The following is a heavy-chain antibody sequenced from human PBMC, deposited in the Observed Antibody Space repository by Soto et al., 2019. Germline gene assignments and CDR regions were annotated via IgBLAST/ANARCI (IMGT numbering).Heavy chain of an antibody. CDR1: GFTFGSYW. CDR3: ARAGYCGPGCYYYFDY. CDR2: IKPDGSAT. V-gene: IGHV3-7*01. J-gene: IGHJ4*02. Sequence: GGSLRLSCAVSGFTFGSYWMNWVRLIPGKGLEWVAYIKPDGSATYYVDSVKGRLTISRDNAKNSLYLQMNSLRVEDTSVYYCARAGYCGPGCYYYFDYWGQGTLVTVSS. D-gene: IGHD2-21*02.